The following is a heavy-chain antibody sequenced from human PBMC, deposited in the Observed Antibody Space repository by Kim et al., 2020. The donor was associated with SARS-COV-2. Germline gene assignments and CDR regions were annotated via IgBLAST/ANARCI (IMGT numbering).Heavy chain of an antibody. V-gene: IGHV3-30-3*01. CDR1: GLSFDDSA. Sequence: GGSLRLSCAASGLSFDDSAMNWVRQAPGKGLEWVAVISYDGRNKEYADAVKGRFSISRDNPKSTLSLQMNSLRVEDKAVYYCARGNYYESVSLSDYYNGMDVWGQGTTVTVSS. CDR3: ARGNYYESVSLSDYYNGMDV. CDR2: ISYDGRNK. J-gene: IGHJ6*02. D-gene: IGHD3-10*01.